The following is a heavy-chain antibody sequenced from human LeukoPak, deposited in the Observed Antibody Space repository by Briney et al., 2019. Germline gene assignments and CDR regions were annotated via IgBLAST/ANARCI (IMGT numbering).Heavy chain of an antibody. V-gene: IGHV1-46*01. Sequence: ALVKVSCKASGYTFTSYYMHWVRQAPGPGLEWMGIINPSGGSTSYAQKFQGRVTMTRDTSTSTVYMELSSLRSEDTAVYYSASLSNRYSSYGHWGQGTLVTVSS. CDR3: ASLSNRYSSYGH. CDR2: INPSGGST. J-gene: IGHJ4*02. D-gene: IGHD6-13*01. CDR1: GYTFTSYY.